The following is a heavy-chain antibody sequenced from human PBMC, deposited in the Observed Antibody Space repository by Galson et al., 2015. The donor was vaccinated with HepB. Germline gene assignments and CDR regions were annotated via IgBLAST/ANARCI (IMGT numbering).Heavy chain of an antibody. Sequence: SLRLSCAASGFTFSSYAMSWVRQAPGKGLEWVSAISGSGGSTYYADSVKGRFTISRDNSKNTLYLQMNSLRAEDTAVYYCAKVRQWLVHYFDYWGQGTLVTVSS. V-gene: IGHV3-23*01. J-gene: IGHJ4*02. CDR1: GFTFSSYA. D-gene: IGHD6-19*01. CDR2: ISGSGGST. CDR3: AKVRQWLVHYFDY.